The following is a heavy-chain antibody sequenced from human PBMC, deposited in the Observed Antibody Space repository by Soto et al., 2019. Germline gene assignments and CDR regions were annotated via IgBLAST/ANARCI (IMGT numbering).Heavy chain of an antibody. CDR3: ARASEGLYDTSGVWFDP. CDR1: GYTFTGYY. Sequence: ASVKVSCKTSGYTFTGYYMHWVRQAPGQGLEWMGWINPNSGGTDYAPKFQGRVTMTRDTSVSTVYMDLSRLTSDDTAVYYCARASEGLYDTSGVWFDPWGQGTLVTVSS. V-gene: IGHV1-2*02. D-gene: IGHD3-22*01. J-gene: IGHJ5*02. CDR2: INPNSGGT.